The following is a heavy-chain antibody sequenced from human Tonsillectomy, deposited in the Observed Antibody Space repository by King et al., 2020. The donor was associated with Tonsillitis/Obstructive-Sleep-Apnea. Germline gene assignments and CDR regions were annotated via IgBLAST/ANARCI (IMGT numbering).Heavy chain of an antibody. CDR1: GCTFSSYA. V-gene: IGHV3-23*04. CDR2: ISGSGCST. D-gene: IGHD1-26*01. J-gene: IGHJ6*03. CDR3: AKEGGSYSYYYYYTDV. Sequence: VQLVESGGVLVQPGGSLRLSCAASGCTFSSYAMSWVRQAPGKGLEWVSLISGSGCSTYYADSVKGRFTISRDNSKNTLYLQMNSLRAEETAVYYCAKEGGSYSYYYYYTDVWGKGTTVTVSS.